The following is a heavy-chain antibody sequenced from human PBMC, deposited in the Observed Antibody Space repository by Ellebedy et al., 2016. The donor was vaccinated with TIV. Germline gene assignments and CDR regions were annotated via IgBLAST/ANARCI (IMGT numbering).Heavy chain of an antibody. D-gene: IGHD1-1*01. J-gene: IGHJ4*02. CDR3: VRLGDKKAWNGDY. Sequence: GGSLRLSCAASGFTFDDYAMHWVRQAPGKGLEWVSAISGSGGSTYYADSVKGRFTISRDNSKNTLYLQMNSLRAEDTAVYYCVRLGDKKAWNGDYWGQGTLVTVSS. CDR1: GFTFDDYA. V-gene: IGHV3-23*01. CDR2: ISGSGGST.